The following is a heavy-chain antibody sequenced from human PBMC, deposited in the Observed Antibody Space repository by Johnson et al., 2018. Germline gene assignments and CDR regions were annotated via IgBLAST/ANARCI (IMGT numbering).Heavy chain of an antibody. V-gene: IGHV4-61*01. CDR3: ARDSWDTSSWYGAFDI. Sequence: QVQLQESGPGLVKPSEALSLTCTVSGGSLSSGSYYWSWIRQPPGKGLEWIGYIYYSGNTNYNPSLKSRVTISVDTSKNQFSLKLSSVPAADTAVYYCARDSWDTSSWYGAFDIWGLGTMVTVSS. J-gene: IGHJ3*02. CDR2: IYYSGNT. D-gene: IGHD6-13*01. CDR1: GGSLSSGSYY.